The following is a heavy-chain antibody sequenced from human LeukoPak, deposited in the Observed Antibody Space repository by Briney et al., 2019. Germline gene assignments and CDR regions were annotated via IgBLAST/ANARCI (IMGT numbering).Heavy chain of an antibody. V-gene: IGHV3-23*01. D-gene: IGHD3-10*01. CDR1: GFSFSTYA. J-gene: IGHJ6*02. Sequence: GGSLRLSCAASGFSFSTYAMNWVRQAPGRGLGWVSTISGGGGNTFYADSVEGRFSISRDNSRNTLHLQMNSLRPEDTAAYYCAKDIAMVRGVKDYYYGLDVWGQGTTVTVSS. CDR2: ISGGGGNT. CDR3: AKDIAMVRGVKDYYYGLDV.